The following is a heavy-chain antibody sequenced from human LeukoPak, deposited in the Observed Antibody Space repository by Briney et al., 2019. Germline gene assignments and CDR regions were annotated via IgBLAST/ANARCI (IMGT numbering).Heavy chain of an antibody. CDR3: ARYISGTYYSDY. D-gene: IGHD3-10*01. Sequence: GGSLRLSCAAAGFSLSSYSMHWVRQAAGKGLECVSSISSITGFIHYADSVKGRFTISRDNAKNSVFLQMDSLRAEDTAVYYCARYISGTYYSDYWGQGTLVTVSS. J-gene: IGHJ4*02. V-gene: IGHV3-21*06. CDR1: GFSLSSYS. CDR2: ISSITGFI.